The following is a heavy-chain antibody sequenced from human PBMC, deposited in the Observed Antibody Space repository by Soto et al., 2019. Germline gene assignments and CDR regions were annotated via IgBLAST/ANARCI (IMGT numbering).Heavy chain of an antibody. J-gene: IGHJ6*02. Sequence: QVQLVQSGAEVKKPGSSVKVSCKASGGTFSSYTISWVRQAPGQGLEWMGRIIPILGIANYAQKFQGRVTTTADKTTRTAYMERSRLRSEDTAVYCCATSRDCSSTSCFSMDVWGQGTTVTVSS. CDR1: GGTFSSYT. V-gene: IGHV1-69*02. D-gene: IGHD2-2*01. CDR2: IIPILGIA. CDR3: ATSRDCSSTSCFSMDV.